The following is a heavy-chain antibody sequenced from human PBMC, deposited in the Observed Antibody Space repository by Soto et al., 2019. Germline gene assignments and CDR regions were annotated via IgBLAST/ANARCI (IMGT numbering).Heavy chain of an antibody. CDR1: GYTFTSYG. CDR3: ARDQLSGYDFWSGFQSKYGMEV. J-gene: IGHJ6*02. V-gene: IGHV1-18*04. D-gene: IGHD3-3*01. CDR2: ISAYNGNT. Sequence: ASVKVSCKASGYTFTSYGISWVRQAPGQGLEWMGWISAYNGNTNYAQKLQGRVTMTTDTSTSTAYMELRSLRSDDTAVYYCARDQLSGYDFWSGFQSKYGMEVWGQGTTVTVSS.